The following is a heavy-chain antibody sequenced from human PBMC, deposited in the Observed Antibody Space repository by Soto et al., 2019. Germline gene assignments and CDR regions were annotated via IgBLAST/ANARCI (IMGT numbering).Heavy chain of an antibody. Sequence: GGSLRLSCAASGFTVSSNYMSWVRQAPGKGLEWVSVIYSGGSTYYADSVKGRFTISRDNSKNTLYLQMNSLRAEDTAVYYCARGTTPGYYYYYYMDVWGKGTTVTVSS. CDR2: IYSGGST. J-gene: IGHJ6*03. D-gene: IGHD4-17*01. CDR1: GFTVSSNY. V-gene: IGHV3-66*01. CDR3: ARGTTPGYYYYYYMDV.